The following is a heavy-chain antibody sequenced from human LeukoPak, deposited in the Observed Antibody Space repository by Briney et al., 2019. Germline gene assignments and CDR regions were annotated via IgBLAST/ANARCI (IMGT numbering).Heavy chain of an antibody. V-gene: IGHV4-39*01. Sequence: PSETLSLTCAVSGVSGVSISSITYYWGWIRQPPGKGLEWIGSVYYNGSTYYTPPLKSRVTISVDTSKNQFSLKLNSVTAADTAVYYCARGIRAFDIWGQGTMVTVSS. J-gene: IGHJ3*02. D-gene: IGHD3-3*02. CDR1: GVSISSITYY. CDR2: VYYNGST. CDR3: ARGIRAFDI.